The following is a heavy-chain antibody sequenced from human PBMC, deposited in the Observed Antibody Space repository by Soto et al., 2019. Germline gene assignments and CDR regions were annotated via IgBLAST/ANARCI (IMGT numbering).Heavy chain of an antibody. D-gene: IGHD6-19*01. Sequence: SETLSLTCTVSGGSISTYYWSWIRQPPGKGLEWFGYIYYSGSTSYSPSLKSRVTISVDTSKNQFSLKLRSVTAADTAVYYCASDRSSGWDQGYGMDVWGQGTTVTVSS. CDR2: IYYSGST. V-gene: IGHV4-59*01. J-gene: IGHJ6*02. CDR1: GGSISTYY. CDR3: ASDRSSGWDQGYGMDV.